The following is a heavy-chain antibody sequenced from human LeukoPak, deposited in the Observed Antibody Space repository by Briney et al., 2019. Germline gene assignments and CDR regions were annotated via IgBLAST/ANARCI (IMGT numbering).Heavy chain of an antibody. D-gene: IGHD3-10*01. CDR1: GGSISSYY. V-gene: IGHV4-59*01. Sequence: SETLSLTCTVSGGSISSYYWSWIRQPPGKGLEWIGYIYYSGSSNYNPSLKSRVTISGDTSKNQFSLKLRSVTAADTAVYYCARGLLTTKWFGELLGIYMDVWGKGTTVTVSS. J-gene: IGHJ6*03. CDR3: ARGLLTTKWFGELLGIYMDV. CDR2: IYYSGSS.